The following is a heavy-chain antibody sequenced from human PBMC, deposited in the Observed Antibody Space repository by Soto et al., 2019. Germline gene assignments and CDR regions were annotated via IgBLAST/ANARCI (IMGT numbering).Heavy chain of an antibody. CDR3: TRESMSGWSDF. CDR1: GDSVSSNSAS. CDR2: TYYRSKWYN. V-gene: IGHV6-1*01. Sequence: SQTLSLPCAISGDSVSSNSASWNLIRQSPSRGFEWLGRTYYRSKWYNDYAVSVKSRITINPDTSKNQFSLQLNSVTPEDTAVYYCTRESMSGWSDFWGQGILVTVSS. J-gene: IGHJ4*02. D-gene: IGHD6-19*01.